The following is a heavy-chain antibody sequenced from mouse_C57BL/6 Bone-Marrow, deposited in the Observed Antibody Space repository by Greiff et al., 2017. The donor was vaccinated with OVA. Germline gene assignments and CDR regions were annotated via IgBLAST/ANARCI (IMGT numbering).Heavy chain of an antibody. CDR2: IHPNSGST. V-gene: IGHV1-64*01. J-gene: IGHJ2*01. CDR1: GYTFTSYW. D-gene: IGHD2-2*01. Sequence: QVQLQQPGAELVKPGASVKLSCKASGYTFTSYWMHWVKQRPGQGLEWIGMIHPNSGSTNYNEKFKSKATLTVDKSSSTAYMQLSSLTSEDSAVYYCARAGEGYDYYFDYWGKGTTVTVSS. CDR3: ARAGEGYDYYFDY.